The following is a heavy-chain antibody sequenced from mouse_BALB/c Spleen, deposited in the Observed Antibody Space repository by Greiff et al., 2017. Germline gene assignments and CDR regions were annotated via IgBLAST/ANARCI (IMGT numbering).Heavy chain of an antibody. V-gene: IGHV1-7*01. CDR2: INPSTGYT. D-gene: IGHD2-14*01. CDR3: ARERYDERGLDY. CDR1: GYTFTSYW. J-gene: IGHJ2*01. Sequence: QVQLQQSGAELAKPGASVKMSCKASGYTFTSYWMHWVKQRPGQGLEWIGYINPSTGYTEYNQKFKDKATLTADKSSSTAYMQLSSLTSEDSAVYFCARERYDERGLDYWGQGTTLTVSS.